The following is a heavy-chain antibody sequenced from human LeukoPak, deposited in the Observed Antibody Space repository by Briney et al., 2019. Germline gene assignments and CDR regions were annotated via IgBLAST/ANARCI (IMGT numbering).Heavy chain of an antibody. CDR3: AKGGRGSWAANTGD. J-gene: IGHJ4*02. CDR1: GFDFSSHG. V-gene: IGHV3-23*01. CDR2: INFNGGRT. Sequence: GGSLRLPCAASGFDFSSHGMNWVRQAPGKGREWVSTINFNGGRTYYADSVKGRLSFSRDNSKNTLYLQMNSLRVEDTAVYYCAKGGRGSWAANTGDWGQGTLVSVSS. D-gene: IGHD3-10*01.